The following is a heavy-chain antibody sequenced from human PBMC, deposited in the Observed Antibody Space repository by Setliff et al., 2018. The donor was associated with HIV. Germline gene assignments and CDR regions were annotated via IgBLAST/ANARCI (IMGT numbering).Heavy chain of an antibody. CDR3: AKSSPSIGYITDC. D-gene: IGHD5-12*01. J-gene: IGHJ4*02. CDR1: GFSTSSGYY. V-gene: IGHV4-38-2*02. CDR2: IYHNGNT. Sequence: PSETLSLTCSVSGFSTSSGYYWGWIRQPPGRGLEWIGIIYHNGNTYYNPSLKSRVTISVDTSKNQFSLKLTSVTTADTAVYFCAKSSPSIGYITDCWGQGAPVTVSS.